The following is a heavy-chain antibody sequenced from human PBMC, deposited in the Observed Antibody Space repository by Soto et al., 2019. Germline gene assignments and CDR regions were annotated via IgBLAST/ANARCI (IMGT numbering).Heavy chain of an antibody. D-gene: IGHD3-3*01. CDR2: ISGSGGST. CDR3: AKDGSTTGDFWSGYYLYYYYGMDV. V-gene: IGHV3-23*01. J-gene: IGHJ6*02. CDR1: GFTFSSYA. Sequence: GGSLRLSCAASGFTFSSYAMSWVRQAPGKGLEWVSAISGSGGSTYYADSVKGQFTISRDNSKNTLYLQMNSLRAEDTAVYYCAKDGSTTGDFWSGYYLYYYYGMDVWGQGTTVTVSS.